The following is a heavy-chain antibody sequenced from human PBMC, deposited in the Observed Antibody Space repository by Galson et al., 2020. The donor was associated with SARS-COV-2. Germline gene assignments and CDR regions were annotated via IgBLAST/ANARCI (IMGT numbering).Heavy chain of an antibody. CDR3: ATDVTASVATDY. CDR2: IWYDGSNK. V-gene: IGHV3-30*02. Sequence: GGSLRLSCAASGFSLRNYGMHWVRQAPGKGLDWVAFIWYDGSNKYYADSVKGRFTIFRDNSKNTLYLQMSSLRVEDTAVYYCATDVTASVATDYWGQGTLVAVSS. CDR1: GFSLRNYG. D-gene: IGHD6-13*01. J-gene: IGHJ4*02.